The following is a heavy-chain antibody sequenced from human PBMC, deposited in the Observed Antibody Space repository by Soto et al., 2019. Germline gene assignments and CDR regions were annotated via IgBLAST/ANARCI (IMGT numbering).Heavy chain of an antibody. CDR1: GGSFSGYY. Sequence: SETLSLTCAVYGGSFSGYYWSWIRQPPGKGLEWIGEINHSGSTNYNPTLKSRVTISVDTSKNQFSLKLSSVTAADTAVYYCARRAAAFGFDPWGQGTLVTVSS. D-gene: IGHD6-13*01. V-gene: IGHV4-34*01. CDR2: INHSGST. CDR3: ARRAAAFGFDP. J-gene: IGHJ5*02.